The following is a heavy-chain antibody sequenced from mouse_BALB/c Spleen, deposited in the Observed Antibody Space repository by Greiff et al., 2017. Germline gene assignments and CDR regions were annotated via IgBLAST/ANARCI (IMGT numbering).Heavy chain of an antibody. J-gene: IGHJ2*01. Sequence: EVMLVESGGGLVKPGGSLKLSCAASGFTFSSYAMSWVRQTPEKRLEWVASISSGGSTYYPDSVKGRFTISRDNARNILYLQMSSLRSEDTAMYYCAREGGEGPLDFDYWGQGTTLTVSS. CDR1: GFTFSSYA. CDR2: ISSGGST. CDR3: AREGGEGPLDFDY. V-gene: IGHV5-6-5*01.